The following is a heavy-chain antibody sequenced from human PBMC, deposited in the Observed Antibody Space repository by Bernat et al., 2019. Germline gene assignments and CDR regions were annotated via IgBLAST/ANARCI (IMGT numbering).Heavy chain of an antibody. CDR2: ISGDGQIT. V-gene: IGHV3-43*02. CDR1: GFIFDDYA. Sequence: EVQVVESGGGVVQPGGSLRLSCAASGFIFDDYAMHWVRQAPGKGLEWVSVISGDGQITYYADSVKGRFTISRDNSRNSLFLQMNSLKTEDTALYYCAQDTGPDAVLRGAFHLWGQGTVVRVSS. J-gene: IGHJ3*01. CDR3: AQDTGPDAVLRGAFHL. D-gene: IGHD1-14*01.